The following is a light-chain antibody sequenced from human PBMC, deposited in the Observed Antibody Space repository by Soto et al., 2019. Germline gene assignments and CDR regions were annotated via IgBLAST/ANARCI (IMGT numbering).Light chain of an antibody. CDR1: SSNLGAAYD. Sequence: QPVLTQPPSVSGAPGQRVTISCTGSSSNLGAAYDVHWYQYRPGTAPKLLIYGNINRPSGVPDRISGSKFGTSASLTISGLQAEDEADYVCQSYDSLSGNWVFGGGTKVTVL. J-gene: IGLJ3*02. CDR2: GNI. V-gene: IGLV1-40*01. CDR3: QSYDSLSGNWV.